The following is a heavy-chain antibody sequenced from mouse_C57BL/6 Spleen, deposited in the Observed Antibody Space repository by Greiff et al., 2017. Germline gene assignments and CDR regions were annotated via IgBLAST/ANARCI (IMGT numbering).Heavy chain of an antibody. CDR1: GFTFSSYA. V-gene: IGHV5-4*01. J-gene: IGHJ2*01. Sequence: VKLMESGGGLVKPGGSLKLSCAASGFTFSSYAMSWVRQTPEKRLEWVATISDGGSYTYYPDNVKGRFTISRDNAKNNLYLQMSHLNSEDTAMYYCARDRDDYDVYFDYWGQGTTLTVSS. D-gene: IGHD2-4*01. CDR2: ISDGGSYT. CDR3: ARDRDDYDVYFDY.